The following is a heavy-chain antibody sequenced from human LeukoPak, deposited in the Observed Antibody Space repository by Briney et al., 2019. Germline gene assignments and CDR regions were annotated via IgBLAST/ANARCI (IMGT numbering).Heavy chain of an antibody. CDR1: GGSISSGSYY. J-gene: IGHJ4*02. D-gene: IGHD1-26*01. CDR3: ARVEATGYYFDY. CDR2: IYTSGST. V-gene: IGHV4-61*02. Sequence: PSETLSLTCTVSGGSISSGSYYWSWIRQPAGKGLEWIGRIYTSGSTNYNPSLKSRVTISVDTSKNQFSLKLSSVTAADTAVYYCARVEATGYYFDYWGQGTLVTVSS.